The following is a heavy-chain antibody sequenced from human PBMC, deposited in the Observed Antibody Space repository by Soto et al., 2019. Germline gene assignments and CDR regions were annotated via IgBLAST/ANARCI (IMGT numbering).Heavy chain of an antibody. V-gene: IGHV4-34*01. J-gene: IGHJ4*02. Sequence: QVQLQQWGAGLLKPSETLSLTCAVYGGSFSGYYWRWIRQPPGKGLGWVGEIYHCGSTNYNPSLKRRGTISVDTSKNQFSLKLGAVTAGDPAVYYCATTDSPDSTLAYGGKGPLVTVYS. CDR2: IYHCGST. CDR3: ATTDSPDSTLAY. D-gene: IGHD2-15*01. CDR1: GGSFSGYY.